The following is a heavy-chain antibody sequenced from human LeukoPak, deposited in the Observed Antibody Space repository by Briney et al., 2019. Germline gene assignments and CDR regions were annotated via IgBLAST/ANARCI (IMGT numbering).Heavy chain of an antibody. CDR3: ARRGPYFDY. J-gene: IGHJ4*02. CDR1: GFIFNTYV. V-gene: IGHV3-21*05. CDR2: ISSTSSDI. Sequence: PGGSLRLSCAASGFIFNTYVMHWVRQAPGKGLEWISYISSTSSDIYYLDSVKGRFTISRDNAKNSLYLQMNSLRAEDTSIYYCARRGPYFDYWGQGILVTVSS. D-gene: IGHD3-10*01.